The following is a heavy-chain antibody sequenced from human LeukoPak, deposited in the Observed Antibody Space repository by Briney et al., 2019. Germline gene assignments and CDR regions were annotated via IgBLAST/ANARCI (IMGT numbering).Heavy chain of an antibody. CDR3: AISHRGFDY. CDR2: IIPILGIA. V-gene: IGHV1-69*04. CDR1: GGTFSSYA. D-gene: IGHD2-21*01. J-gene: IGHJ4*02. Sequence: SVKVSCKASGGTFSSYAISWVRQAPGQGLEWMGRIIPILGIANYAQKFQGRVTMTRDTSTSTVYMELSSLRSEDTAVYYCAISHRGFDYWGQGTLVTVSS.